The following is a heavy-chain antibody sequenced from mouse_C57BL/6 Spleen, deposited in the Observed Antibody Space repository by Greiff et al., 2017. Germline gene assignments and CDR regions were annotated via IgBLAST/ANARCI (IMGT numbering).Heavy chain of an antibody. V-gene: IGHV1-80*01. CDR2: IYPGDGDT. Sequence: QVQLQQSGAELVKPGASVKISCKASGYAFSSYWMNWVKQRPGKGLEWIGQIYPGDGDTNYNGKFKGKATLTADKSSSTAYMQLGSLTSEDSAVYFCARRKTGPYYFDYWGQGTTLTVSS. J-gene: IGHJ2*01. D-gene: IGHD4-1*01. CDR1: GYAFSSYW. CDR3: ARRKTGPYYFDY.